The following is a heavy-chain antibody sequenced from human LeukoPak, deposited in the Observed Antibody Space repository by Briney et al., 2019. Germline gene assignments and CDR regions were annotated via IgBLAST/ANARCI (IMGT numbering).Heavy chain of an antibody. CDR3: ARGRWGYGDYVSREFDY. D-gene: IGHD4-17*01. J-gene: IGHJ4*02. Sequence: PGGSLRLSCAASGFTVSSNYMSWVRQAPGKGLEWVSVIYSGAGTYYADSVKGRFTLSRDNSKNTLYLQMNSLRAEDTAVYYCARGRWGYGDYVSREFDYWGQGTLVTVSS. V-gene: IGHV3-53*01. CDR2: IYSGAGT. CDR1: GFTVSSNY.